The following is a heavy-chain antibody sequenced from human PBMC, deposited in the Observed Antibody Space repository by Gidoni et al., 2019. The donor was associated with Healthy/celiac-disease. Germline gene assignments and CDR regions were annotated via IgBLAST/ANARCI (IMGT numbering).Heavy chain of an antibody. J-gene: IGHJ5*02. CDR2: INPNSGGT. Sequence: QVQLVQSGAEVKKPGASVKVSCKASGSTFTGSYMHWVRQAPGQGLEWMGWINPNSGGTNYAQKFQGRVTMTRDTSISTAYMELSRLRSDDTAEYYCARDPLITIFGVVTNNWFDPWGQGTLVTVSS. V-gene: IGHV1-2*02. CDR3: ARDPLITIFGVVTNNWFDP. CDR1: GSTFTGSY. D-gene: IGHD3-3*01.